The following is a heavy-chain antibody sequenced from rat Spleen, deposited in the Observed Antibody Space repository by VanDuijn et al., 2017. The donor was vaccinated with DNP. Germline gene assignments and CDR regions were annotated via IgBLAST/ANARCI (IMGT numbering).Heavy chain of an antibody. J-gene: IGHJ2*01. D-gene: IGHD5-1*01. CDR2: ILYDGSRT. CDR3: ATSLTGRA. CDR1: GFIFSNYE. Sequence: EVQLVESGGGLVQPGRSLKLSCAASGFIFSNYEMAWVRQAPKKGLEWVATILYDGSRTYYRDFVKGRFTISRDDAKSTLHLQMDSLRSEDTATYYCATSLTGRAWGQGVMVTVSS. V-gene: IGHV5S10*01.